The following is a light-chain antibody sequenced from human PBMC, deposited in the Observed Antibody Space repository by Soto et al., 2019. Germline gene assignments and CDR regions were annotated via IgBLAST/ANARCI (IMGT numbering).Light chain of an antibody. Sequence: IHMTHSPSTLSGSVVYRVTITFRASQTISSWLSWYQQKPGKAPKLLIYDASTLKSGVPSRFSGSGSGTDFTLTISSLQPDDFAIYYCQQYNSYWTFGQGTKVDIK. CDR1: QTISSW. CDR2: DAS. J-gene: IGKJ1*01. V-gene: IGKV1-5*01. CDR3: QQYNSYWT.